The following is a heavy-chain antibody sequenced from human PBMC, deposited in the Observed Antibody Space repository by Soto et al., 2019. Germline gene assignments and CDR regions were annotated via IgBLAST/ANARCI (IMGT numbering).Heavy chain of an antibody. J-gene: IGHJ6*03. D-gene: IGHD1-1*01. CDR3: ARALDRLTGYMDV. Sequence: EVQLVESGGGLVQPGGSLRLSCAASGFTFSSYSMNWVRQAPGKGLEWVSYISSSSSTIYYADSVKGRFTISRDNAKNSLHLQMNSLRAEDTAVYYCARALDRLTGYMDVWGKGTTVTVSS. CDR2: ISSSSSTI. CDR1: GFTFSSYS. V-gene: IGHV3-48*01.